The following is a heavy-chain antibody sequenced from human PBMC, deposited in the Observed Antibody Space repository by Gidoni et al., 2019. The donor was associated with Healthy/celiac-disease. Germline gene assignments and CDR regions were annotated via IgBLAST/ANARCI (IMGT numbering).Heavy chain of an antibody. CDR2: ISSSSSTI. D-gene: IGHD6-13*01. V-gene: IGHV3-48*01. J-gene: IGHJ5*02. CDR1: GFTFSSYS. Sequence: EVQLVESGGGLVQPGGSLRLSCAASGFTFSSYSMNWVRQAPGKGLEWVSYISSSSSTIYYADSVKGRFTISRDNAKNSLYLQMNSLRAEDTAVYYCARGFSAQQLVYNWFDPWGQGTLVTVSS. CDR3: ARGFSAQQLVYNWFDP.